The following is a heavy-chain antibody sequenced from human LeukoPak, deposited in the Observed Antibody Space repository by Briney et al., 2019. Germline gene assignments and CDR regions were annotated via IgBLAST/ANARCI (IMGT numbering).Heavy chain of an antibody. V-gene: IGHV1-2*02. CDR3: ARGPYYYDSSGYYIY. CDR2: INPNSGGT. CDR1: GYGFTGYY. D-gene: IGHD3-22*01. Sequence: GASVKVSCTASGYGFTGYYMHWVRQAPGQGLEWMGWINPNSGGTNYAQKYQGRVTMTRDTSISTAYMELSRLRSDDKAVYYCARGPYYYDSSGYYIYWGQGTLVTVSS. J-gene: IGHJ4*02.